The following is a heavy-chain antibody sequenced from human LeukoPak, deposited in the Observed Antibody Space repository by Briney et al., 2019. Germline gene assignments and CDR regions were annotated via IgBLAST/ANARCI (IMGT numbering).Heavy chain of an antibody. J-gene: IGHJ5*02. V-gene: IGHV4-30-4*01. CDR1: GGSISSGNYY. Sequence: PSETLSLTCAVSGGSISSGNYYWSWIRQPPGKGLEWIGYIFYTGSTNYSPSLKSRVSISVDTFKNQFSLKLSSVTATDTAVYYCARKYPDHWFDPWGQGTLVTVSS. CDR3: ARKYPDHWFDP. D-gene: IGHD6-6*01. CDR2: IFYTGST.